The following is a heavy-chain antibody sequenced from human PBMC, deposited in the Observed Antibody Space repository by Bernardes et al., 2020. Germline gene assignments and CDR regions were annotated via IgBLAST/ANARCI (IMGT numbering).Heavy chain of an antibody. V-gene: IGHV3-30*03. Sequence: GGSLRLSCAASGFTFSSYGMHWVRQAPGKGLEWVAVISYDGSNKYYADSVKGRFTISRDNSKNTLYLQMNSLRAEDTAVYYCARVGEDRGVIIADYYYYYMDVWGKGTTVTVSS. J-gene: IGHJ6*03. CDR1: GFTFSSYG. CDR3: ARVGEDRGVIIADYYYYYMDV. D-gene: IGHD3-10*01. CDR2: ISYDGSNK.